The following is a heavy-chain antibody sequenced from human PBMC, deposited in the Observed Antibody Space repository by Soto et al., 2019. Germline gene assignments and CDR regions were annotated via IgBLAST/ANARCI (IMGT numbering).Heavy chain of an antibody. D-gene: IGHD5-12*01. CDR1: GFTISSYW. CDR3: ARDIVATIPAFDI. V-gene: IGHV3-7*01. Sequence: EMQLVESGGGLVQLGGSLRLSCAASGFTISSYWMSWVRQAPGKGLEWVANIKQDGSEKYYVDSVKGRFTISRDNAKNSLYLQMNSLRAEDTAVYYCARDIVATIPAFDIWGQGTMVTVSS. CDR2: IKQDGSEK. J-gene: IGHJ3*02.